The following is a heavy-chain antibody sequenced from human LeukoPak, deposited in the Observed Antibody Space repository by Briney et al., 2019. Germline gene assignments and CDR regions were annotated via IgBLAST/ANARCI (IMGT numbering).Heavy chain of an antibody. CDR2: INHSGST. D-gene: IGHD6-13*01. V-gene: IGHV4-34*01. CDR1: GGSFSGYY. Sequence: PSETLSLTCALYGGSFSGYYWSSIRQPPRKGLEWIGEINHSGSTNHNPSLKSRVTISVDTSNIQFSLKLGSVTAADTAVYYCARGGVRSSSWYRYWGQGTLVTVSS. CDR3: ARGGVRSSSWYRY. J-gene: IGHJ4*02.